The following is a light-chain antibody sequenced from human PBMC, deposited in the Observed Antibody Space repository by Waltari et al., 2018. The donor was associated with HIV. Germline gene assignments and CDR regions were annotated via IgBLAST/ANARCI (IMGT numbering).Light chain of an antibody. CDR3: QTRATGIRV. CDR1: SGHNSYA. CDR2: LKSDGSH. V-gene: IGLV4-69*01. J-gene: IGLJ3*02. Sequence: QLVLTQSPSASATLGASVKLTCTLSSGHNSYAIAWHQQQPEKGPRYLMKLKSDGSHKKGDGILDRCSGTSSGAERYLTIASVQSEVEAGYYCQTRATGIRVCGGGTKLTVL.